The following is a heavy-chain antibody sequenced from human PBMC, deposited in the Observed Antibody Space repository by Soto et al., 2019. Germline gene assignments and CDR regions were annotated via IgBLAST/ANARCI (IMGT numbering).Heavy chain of an antibody. CDR1: GGSISSGGYS. V-gene: IGHV4-30-2*01. J-gene: IGHJ4*02. Sequence: QLQLQESGSGLVKPSQTLSLTCAVSGGSISSGGYSWSWIRQPPGKGLEWIGYIYHSGSPYYNPSLQSRVTISVDRSKNQFSLKLSSVTAADTAVYYSARVPGPWGQGTLVTVSS. D-gene: IGHD7-27*01. CDR2: IYHSGSP. CDR3: ARVPGP.